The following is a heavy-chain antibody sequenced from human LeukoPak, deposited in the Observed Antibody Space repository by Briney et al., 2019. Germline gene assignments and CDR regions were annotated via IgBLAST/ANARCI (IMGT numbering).Heavy chain of an antibody. CDR1: GFTFTIHA. V-gene: IGHV3-30-3*01. CDR2: TDGTNK. J-gene: IGHJ4*02. D-gene: IGHD2-21*01. Sequence: PGRSLRLSCAASGFTFTIHAVHWVRQAPGEGLEWVAVTDGTNKFYSDSVRGRFTISGDTSKNTIYLQMNSLRPEDTAMYYCAKDLIAGPPDSFDYWGQGTLVSVSS. CDR3: AKDLIAGPPDSFDY.